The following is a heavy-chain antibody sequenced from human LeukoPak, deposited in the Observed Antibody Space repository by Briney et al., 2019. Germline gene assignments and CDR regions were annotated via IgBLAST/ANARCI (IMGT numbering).Heavy chain of an antibody. CDR3: AREGGDSSGYYLGEWLDYAFDI. Sequence: PSGTLSLTCAVSGGSISSSNWWSWVRPPPGKGLEWIGEIYHSGSTNYNPSLKSRVTISVDRSKNQFSLKLSSVTAADTAVYYCAREGGDSSGYYLGEWLDYAFDIWGQGTMVTVSS. J-gene: IGHJ3*02. CDR1: GGSISSSNW. CDR2: IYHSGST. V-gene: IGHV4-4*02. D-gene: IGHD3-22*01.